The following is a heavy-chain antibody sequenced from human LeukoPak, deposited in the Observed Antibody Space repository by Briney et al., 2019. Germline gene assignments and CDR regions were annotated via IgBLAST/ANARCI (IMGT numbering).Heavy chain of an antibody. CDR3: ARVGAVAGTDLDY. D-gene: IGHD6-19*01. J-gene: IGHJ4*02. V-gene: IGHV4-34*01. CDR2: INHSGST. CDR1: GGSFSGYY. Sequence: PSETLSLTCAVYGGSFSGYYWSWIRQPPGKWLEWIGEINHSGSTNYNPSLKSRVTISVDTSKNQFSLKLSSVTAADTAVYYCARVGAVAGTDLDYWGQGTLVTVSS.